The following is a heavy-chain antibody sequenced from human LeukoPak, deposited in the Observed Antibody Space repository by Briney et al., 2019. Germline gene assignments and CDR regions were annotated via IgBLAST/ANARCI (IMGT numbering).Heavy chain of an antibody. CDR2: INPNSGGT. Sequence: ASVKVSCKASGYTFTGYYMHWVRQAPGQGLEWMGWINPNSGGTNYAQKFQGRVTMTRDTSISTAYMELSRLRSDDTAVYYCARDKNRGQLAAAGTIFDYWGQGTLVTVSS. D-gene: IGHD6-13*01. J-gene: IGHJ4*02. V-gene: IGHV1-2*02. CDR1: GYTFTGYY. CDR3: ARDKNRGQLAAAGTIFDY.